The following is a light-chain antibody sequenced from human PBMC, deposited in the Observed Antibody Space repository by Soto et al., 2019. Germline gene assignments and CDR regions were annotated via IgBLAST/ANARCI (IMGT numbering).Light chain of an antibody. Sequence: QSALTQPPAASGFPGQSVTISCTGTSSDVGYYDYVSWYQQHPGKAPKLVIYEVTKRPSGVPDRVSASKSGNTASLTVSGLRAEDEADYYCSSYAGSNNFVFGSGTKV. CDR2: EVT. V-gene: IGLV2-8*01. CDR3: SSYAGSNNFV. J-gene: IGLJ1*01. CDR1: SSDVGYYDY.